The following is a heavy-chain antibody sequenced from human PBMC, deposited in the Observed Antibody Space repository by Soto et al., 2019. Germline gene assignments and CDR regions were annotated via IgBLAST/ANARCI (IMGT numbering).Heavy chain of an antibody. J-gene: IGHJ4*02. CDR1: GLTFSSYA. CDR3: ATVCRYCSTSTSLY. CDR2: ISTGDSPI. Sequence: EVQLVESGGGLVQPGGSLRLSCAASGLTFSSYAMNWVRQAPGKGLEWVSYISTGDSPIYYADSVKGRFTISRDNAKNSLDLAMISLGAEDTAVYYCATVCRYCSTSTSLYWGQGTLVTVSS. V-gene: IGHV3-48*01. D-gene: IGHD2-2*01.